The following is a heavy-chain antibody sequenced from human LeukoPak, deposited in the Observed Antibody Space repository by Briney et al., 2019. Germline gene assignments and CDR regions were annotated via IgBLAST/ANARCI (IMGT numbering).Heavy chain of an antibody. CDR1: GFTFSSYA. J-gene: IGHJ4*02. D-gene: IGHD3-3*01. V-gene: IGHV3-23*01. CDR2: ISGSGSST. Sequence: GGSLRLSCAASGFTFSSYAMSWVRQAPGKGLEWVSAISGSGSSTYYADSVKGRFTISRDNSKNTLYLQMNSLRAEDTAVYYCAAGYYDFWSGYYFDYWGQGTLVTVSS. CDR3: AAGYYDFWSGYYFDY.